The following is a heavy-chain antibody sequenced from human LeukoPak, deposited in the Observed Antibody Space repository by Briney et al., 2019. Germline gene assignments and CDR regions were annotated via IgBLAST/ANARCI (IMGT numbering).Heavy chain of an antibody. Sequence: GASVKVSCKASGGTFFSYAIGWVRQAPGQGLEWMGGIIPIFGTANYAQKFQGRVTITADESTSTAYMELSSLRSEDTAVYYCARVSRSSSPFSVWGQGTLVTVSS. D-gene: IGHD6-6*01. J-gene: IGHJ4*02. CDR2: IIPIFGTA. CDR1: GGTFFSYA. CDR3: ARVSRSSSPFSV. V-gene: IGHV1-69*13.